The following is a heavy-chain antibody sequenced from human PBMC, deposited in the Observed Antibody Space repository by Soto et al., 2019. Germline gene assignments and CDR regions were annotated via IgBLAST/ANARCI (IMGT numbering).Heavy chain of an antibody. Sequence: ASVKVSCKASGYTFTNNDVTWVRQATGQGLEWMGWMNPGSGDTGYAQKFQGRVTMTRDISIATAYMELSSLRSEDTAIYYCARMASFGSLNWFDPWGQGTMVTVSS. J-gene: IGHJ5*01. V-gene: IGHV1-8*01. CDR1: GYTFTNND. CDR2: MNPGSGDT. CDR3: ARMASFGSLNWFDP. D-gene: IGHD5-18*01.